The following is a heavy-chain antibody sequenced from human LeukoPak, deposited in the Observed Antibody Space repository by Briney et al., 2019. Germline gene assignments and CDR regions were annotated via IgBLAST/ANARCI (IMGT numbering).Heavy chain of an antibody. Sequence: PSETLSLTCAVSGGSISSSNWWSWVRQPPGKGLEWIGEIYHSGSTNYNPSLKSRVTISVDKSKNQFSLKLSSVTAADTAVYYCARRRGYSYGPLDYWGQGTLVTVSS. D-gene: IGHD5-18*01. CDR3: ARRRGYSYGPLDY. J-gene: IGHJ4*02. CDR1: GGSISSSNW. V-gene: IGHV4-4*02. CDR2: IYHSGST.